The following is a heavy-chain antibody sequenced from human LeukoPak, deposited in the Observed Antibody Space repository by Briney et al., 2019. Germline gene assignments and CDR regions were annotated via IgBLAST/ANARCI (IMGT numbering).Heavy chain of an antibody. CDR2: IYHSGST. CDR3: ARDGPLGYCGSTSCYKPFDY. Sequence: SETLSLTCTVSGGSISSGGYYWSWIRQPPGKGLEWIGYIYHSGSTYYNPSLKSRVTISVDRSENQFSLKLSSVTAADTAVYYCARDGPLGYCGSTSCYKPFDYWGQGTLVTVSS. J-gene: IGHJ4*02. D-gene: IGHD2-2*02. CDR1: GGSISSGGYY. V-gene: IGHV4-30-2*01.